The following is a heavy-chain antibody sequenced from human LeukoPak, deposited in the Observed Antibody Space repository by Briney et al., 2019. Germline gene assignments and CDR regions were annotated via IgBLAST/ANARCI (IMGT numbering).Heavy chain of an antibody. J-gene: IGHJ4*02. D-gene: IGHD3-3*01. CDR2: ISAYNGNT. V-gene: IGHV1-18*01. Sequence: GASVKVSCKASGYTFTSYGISWVRQAPGQGLEWMGWISAYNGNTNYAQKLQGRVTMTTDTSTSTAYMELRSLRSDDTAVYYCARDLSTIFGVVIYFDYWGQGTLVIVSS. CDR3: ARDLSTIFGVVIYFDY. CDR1: GYTFTSYG.